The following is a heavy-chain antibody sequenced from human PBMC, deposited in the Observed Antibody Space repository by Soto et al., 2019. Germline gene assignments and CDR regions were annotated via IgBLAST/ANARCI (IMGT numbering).Heavy chain of an antibody. V-gene: IGHV3-23*01. Sequence: SVRLSCAASGFTFSSYAMSWVRQAPGKGLEWVSAISGSGGSTYYADSVKGRFTISRDNSKNTLYLQMNSLRAEDTAVYYCAKDEVVCDLGLLDDWSQGSLGTVS. CDR1: GFTFSSYA. D-gene: IGHD2-8*02. CDR2: ISGSGGST. J-gene: IGHJ4*02. CDR3: AKDEVVCDLGLLDD.